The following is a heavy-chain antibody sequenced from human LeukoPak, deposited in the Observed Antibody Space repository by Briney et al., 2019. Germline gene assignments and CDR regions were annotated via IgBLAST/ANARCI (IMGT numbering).Heavy chain of an antibody. CDR1: GGSVSSGSYY. V-gene: IGHV4-61*01. Sequence: PSETLSLTCTVSGGSVSSGSYYWSWIRQPPGKGLEWIGYIYYSRSTNYNPSLKSRVTISVDTSKNQFSLKLSSVTAADTAVYYCAGVDTAMSRVDYWGQGTLVTVSS. CDR3: AGVDTAMSRVDY. J-gene: IGHJ4*02. D-gene: IGHD5-18*01. CDR2: IYYSRST.